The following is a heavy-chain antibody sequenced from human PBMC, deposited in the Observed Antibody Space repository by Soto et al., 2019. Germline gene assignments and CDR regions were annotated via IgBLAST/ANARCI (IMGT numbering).Heavy chain of an antibody. J-gene: IGHJ4*02. CDR2: ISDDAIST. V-gene: IGHV3-74*01. D-gene: IGHD2-2*01. CDR1: GFRFSDYW. CDR3: AREVPISAVNYIDY. Sequence: SLRLSCSVSGFRFSDYWMHWVRQAPGKGLVWVARISDDAISTSYAPFVKGRFTISRDNIKNMLYLQLNSLTADDAAFYYCAREVPISAVNYIDYWGQGALVTVSS.